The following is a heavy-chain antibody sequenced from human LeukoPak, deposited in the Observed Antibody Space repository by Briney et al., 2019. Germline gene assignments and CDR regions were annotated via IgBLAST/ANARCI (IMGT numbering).Heavy chain of an antibody. Sequence: SGRSLRLSCAASGFTFSSYAMHWVRQAPGKGLEWVAVISYDGSNKYYADSVKGRFIISRDNSKNTLYLQMNSLRAEDTAVYYCARSRPLSSRRFEDSYGYSVLGYWGQGTLVTVSS. CDR3: ARSRPLSSRRFEDSYGYSVLGY. CDR2: ISYDGSNK. CDR1: GFTFSSYA. D-gene: IGHD5-18*01. J-gene: IGHJ4*02. V-gene: IGHV3-30-3*01.